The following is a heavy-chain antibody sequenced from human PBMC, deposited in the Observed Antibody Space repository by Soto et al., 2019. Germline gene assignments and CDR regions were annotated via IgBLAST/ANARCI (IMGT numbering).Heavy chain of an antibody. CDR1: GGTFSSYA. CDR2: IIPIFGTA. D-gene: IGHD3-3*01. CDR3: ARPLGDFWSGYPKENYYYYGMDV. Sequence: QVQLVQSGAEVKKPGSSVKVSCKASGGTFSSYAISWVRQSPGQGLEWMGGIIPIFGTANYAQKFQGRVMITADESTSTAYMELSSLRSEDTAVYYCARPLGDFWSGYPKENYYYYGMDVWGQGTTVTVSS. J-gene: IGHJ6*02. V-gene: IGHV1-69*12.